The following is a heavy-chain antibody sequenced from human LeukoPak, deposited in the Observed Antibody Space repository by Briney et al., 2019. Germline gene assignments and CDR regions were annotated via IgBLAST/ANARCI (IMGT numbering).Heavy chain of an antibody. J-gene: IGHJ6*03. V-gene: IGHV3-7*01. Sequence: PGGSLRLSCAASGFTFSSYWMSWVRQAPGKGLEWVANIKQDGSEKYYVDSVKGRFTISRDNAKNSLHLQMNSLRAEDTAVYYCAGVVITWPYYYYMDVWGKGTTVTVSS. CDR3: AGVVITWPYYYYMDV. D-gene: IGHD3-22*01. CDR1: GFTFSSYW. CDR2: IKQDGSEK.